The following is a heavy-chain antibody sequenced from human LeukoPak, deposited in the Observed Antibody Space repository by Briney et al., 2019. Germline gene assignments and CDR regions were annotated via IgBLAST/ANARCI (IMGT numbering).Heavy chain of an antibody. V-gene: IGHV3-21*01. CDR3: AGGYCSSTSCYTPEDY. CDR1: GRILSNEW. J-gene: IGHJ4*02. D-gene: IGHD2-2*02. Sequence: GGSLRLSCAASGRILSNEWMNWVRQAPGKGLEWVSSISSSSSYIYYADSVKGRFTISRDNAKNSLYLQMNSLRAEDAAVYYCAGGYCSSTSCYTPEDYWGQGTLVTVSS. CDR2: ISSSSSYI.